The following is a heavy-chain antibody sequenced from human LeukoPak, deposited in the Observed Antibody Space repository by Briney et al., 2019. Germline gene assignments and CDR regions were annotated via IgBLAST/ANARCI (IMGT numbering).Heavy chain of an antibody. J-gene: IGHJ5*02. V-gene: IGHV4-39*01. CDR2: IYYSGST. Sequence: SETLSLTCTVSGGSISSSSYYWGWIRQPPGKGLEWIGSIYYSGSTYYNPSPKSRVTISVDTSKNQFSLKLSSVTAADTAVYYCARHGAVADTRAWFDPWGQGTLVTVSS. D-gene: IGHD6-19*01. CDR3: ARHGAVADTRAWFDP. CDR1: GGSISSSSYY.